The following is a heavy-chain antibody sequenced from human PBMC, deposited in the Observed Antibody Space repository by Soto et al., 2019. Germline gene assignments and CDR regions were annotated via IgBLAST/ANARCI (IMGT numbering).Heavy chain of an antibody. Sequence: GGSLILSCAASGFTFSSHAMGWVPQVPGKGLEWVSVISGNGGTRYYADSVKGRYTISRDNSKNTTYLQMSSLRAEDAAIYFCAKVASITIFELFPMEFDAWGLGTLLSVSS. D-gene: IGHD3-3*01. V-gene: IGHV3-23*01. CDR2: ISGNGGTR. CDR3: AKVASITIFELFPMEFDA. CDR1: GFTFSSHA. J-gene: IGHJ5*02.